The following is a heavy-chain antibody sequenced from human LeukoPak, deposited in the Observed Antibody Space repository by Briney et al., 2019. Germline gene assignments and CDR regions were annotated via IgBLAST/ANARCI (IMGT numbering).Heavy chain of an antibody. CDR1: GFTLSPYE. Sequence: GGSLRLSCAASGFTLSPYEMNWVRQAPGKGLEWVSYISSGGETIYYADSVKSRFTISRDNAKNSLYLQMNSLRVEDTAVYYCARVVSSVDYWGQGTLVTVSS. J-gene: IGHJ4*02. CDR3: ARVVSSVDY. CDR2: ISSGGETI. D-gene: IGHD6-19*01. V-gene: IGHV3-48*03.